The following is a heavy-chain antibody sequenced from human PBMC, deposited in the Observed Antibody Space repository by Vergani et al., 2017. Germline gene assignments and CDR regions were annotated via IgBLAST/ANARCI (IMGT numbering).Heavy chain of an antibody. J-gene: IGHJ4*02. CDR3: ARDRATVVTPAAPGSGDDY. Sequence: QVQLVQSGAEVKKPGSPVKVSCKASGGTFSSYAISWVRQAPGQGLEWMGRIIPILGIANYAQKFQGRVTITADKSTSTAYMELSSLRSEDTAVYYCARDRATVVTPAAPGSGDDYWGQGTLVTVSS. CDR2: IIPILGIA. CDR1: GGTFSSYA. V-gene: IGHV1-69*04. D-gene: IGHD4-23*01.